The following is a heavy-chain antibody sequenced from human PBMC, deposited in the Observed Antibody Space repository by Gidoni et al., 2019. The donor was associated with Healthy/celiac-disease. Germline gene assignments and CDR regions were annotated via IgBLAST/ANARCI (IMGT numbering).Heavy chain of an antibody. CDR1: GFTSSSYW. V-gene: IGHV3-74*01. CDR3: ARFTISSAGDY. J-gene: IGHJ4*02. D-gene: IGHD6-25*01. Sequence: EVQLVESGGGLVQPGGSLRLSCAASGFTSSSYWMHWVRQAPGKGLVWVSRFNSDGSSTSYADSVKCRFTISRDNAKNTLYLQMNSLRAEDTAVYYCARFTISSAGDYWGQGTLVTVSS. CDR2: FNSDGSST.